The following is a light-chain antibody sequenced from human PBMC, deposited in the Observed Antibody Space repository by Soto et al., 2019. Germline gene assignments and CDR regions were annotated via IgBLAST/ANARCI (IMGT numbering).Light chain of an antibody. CDR3: SSYTGSSTLV. J-gene: IGLJ2*01. Sequence: QSALTQPASVSGSPGQSITISCTGTSSDIGGYNYVSWYQQHPGKAPKLMIYEVSSRSSGVSNRFSGSKSGNTASLTISGLQAEDEADYYCSSYTGSSTLVFGGGTKVTVL. CDR2: EVS. V-gene: IGLV2-14*01. CDR1: SSDIGGYNY.